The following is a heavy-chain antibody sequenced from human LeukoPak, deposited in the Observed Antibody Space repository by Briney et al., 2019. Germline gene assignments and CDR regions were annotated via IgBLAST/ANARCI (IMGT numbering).Heavy chain of an antibody. CDR3: VSGSGWYHDAFDI. D-gene: IGHD6-19*01. CDR1: GFTFSRYE. Sequence: GGSLRLSCAASGFTFSRYEMNWVRQAPGKGLEWVSYISSSGSTIYYADSVKGRFTISRDNAKNSLYLQMNSLRAEDTAVYCCVSGSGWYHDAFDIWGQGTMVTVSS. CDR2: ISSSGSTI. V-gene: IGHV3-48*03. J-gene: IGHJ3*02.